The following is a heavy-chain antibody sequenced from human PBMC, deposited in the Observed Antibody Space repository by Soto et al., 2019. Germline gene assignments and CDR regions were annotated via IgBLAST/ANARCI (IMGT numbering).Heavy chain of an antibody. J-gene: IGHJ4*02. D-gene: IGHD3-22*01. CDR3: ARDYCDYGGYSPGVDY. CDR1: GFVFSDDG. CDR2: ISYDRSNK. Sequence: LRRSCAPSGFVFSDDGIHCARQAPGKGLEGVAGISYDRSNKYYIDSVEGRFTISRDNSKNPLYLQLNSLRAEDTAVYYCARDYCDYGGYSPGVDYWGQGTLVTVSS. V-gene: IGHV3-30-3*01.